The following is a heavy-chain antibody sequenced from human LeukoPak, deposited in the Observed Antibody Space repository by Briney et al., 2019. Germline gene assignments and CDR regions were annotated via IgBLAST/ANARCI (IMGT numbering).Heavy chain of an antibody. V-gene: IGHV4-34*01. CDR2: INHDGGT. D-gene: IGHD2-15*01. CDR1: GGSLSRYH. J-gene: IGHJ4*02. Sequence: SETLSLTCAVYGGSLSRYHWSWIRQPPGKGLEWIGEINHDGGTNYNPSLKSRVTISLDTSKNQFSLKVRSVTAADTAVYYCVRPATYCSSGSCPPHFDHWGQGTLVTVSS. CDR3: VRPATYCSSGSCPPHFDH.